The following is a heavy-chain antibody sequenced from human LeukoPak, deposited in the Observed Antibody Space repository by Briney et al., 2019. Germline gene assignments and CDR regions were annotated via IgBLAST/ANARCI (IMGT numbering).Heavy chain of an antibody. D-gene: IGHD6-13*01. V-gene: IGHV4-4*07. CDR2: IYTSGTT. J-gene: IGHJ4*02. CDR1: GASISSYY. CDR3: AGGIAAGTY. Sequence: SETLSLTCAVSGASISSYYWSWIRQPAGKRLEWIGRIYTSGTTYYNPSHKSRVTLSVDTSKNQFSLKLNSVTAADTAMYYCAGGIAAGTYWGQGTLVTVSS.